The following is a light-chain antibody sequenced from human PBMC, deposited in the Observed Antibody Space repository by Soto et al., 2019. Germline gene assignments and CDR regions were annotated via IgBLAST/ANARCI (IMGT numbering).Light chain of an antibody. J-gene: IGLJ2*01. V-gene: IGLV1-40*01. CDR3: LSYDSSLRDVV. CDR2: GNS. Sequence: QSVLTQPPSVSGAPGQRVTISCTGSSSNIGAGYDVHWYQQLPGTAPKLLISGNSNRPSGVPDRFSGSKSGTSASLAVTGLQAEDEADYYCLSYDSSLRDVVFGGGTKVTVL. CDR1: SSNIGAGYD.